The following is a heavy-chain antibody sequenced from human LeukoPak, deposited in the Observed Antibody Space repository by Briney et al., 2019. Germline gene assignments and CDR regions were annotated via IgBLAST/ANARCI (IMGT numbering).Heavy chain of an antibody. CDR3: ASLPSRYYGMDV. J-gene: IGHJ6*02. CDR2: IYYSGST. CDR1: GGSISSGGYY. V-gene: IGHV4-31*03. Sequence: PSETLSLTCTVSGGSISSGGYYWSWIRQYPGKGLEWIGYIYYSGSTYYNPSLKSRVTISVDTSKNQFSLKLSSVTAADTAVYYCASLPSRYYGMDVWGQGTTVTVSS.